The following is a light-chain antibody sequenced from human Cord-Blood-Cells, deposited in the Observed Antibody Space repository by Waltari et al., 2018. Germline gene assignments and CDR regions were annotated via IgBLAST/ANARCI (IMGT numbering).Light chain of an antibody. CDR2: DAS. Sequence: DIQMTQSPSTLSASVGDRVTITCRASQSISSWLAWYQQKPGKAPKLLIYDASSLESGVPSRFSGSGSGTEFTLTISSLQPDDFTTYYYQQYNSYPWTFGQGTKV. J-gene: IGKJ1*01. CDR3: QQYNSYPWT. CDR1: QSISSW. V-gene: IGKV1-5*01.